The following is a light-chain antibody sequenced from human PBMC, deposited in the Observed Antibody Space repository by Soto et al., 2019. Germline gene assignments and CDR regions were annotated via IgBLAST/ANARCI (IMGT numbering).Light chain of an antibody. J-gene: IGLJ2*01. CDR1: STDIGSYNY. CDR3: SSYGASSTL. V-gene: IGLV2-14*03. CDR2: DVS. Sequence: QSALTQPASLSGSPGQSITISCTGTSTDIGSYNYVSWYQQHPGKAPNLMIFDVSYRPSGISDRFSGSKSGNTASLTISGFQPEDEADYYCSSYGASSTLFGGGTKRTVL.